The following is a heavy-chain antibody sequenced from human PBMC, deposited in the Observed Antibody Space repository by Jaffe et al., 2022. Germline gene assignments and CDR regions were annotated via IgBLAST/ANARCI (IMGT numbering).Heavy chain of an antibody. J-gene: IGHJ5*02. V-gene: IGHV2-5*01. D-gene: IGHD3-9*01. Sequence: QITLKESGPTLVKPTQTLTLTCTFSGFSLSTSGVGVGWIRQPPGKALEWLALIYWNDDKRYSPSLKSRLTITKDTSKNQVVLTMTNMDPVDTATYYCAHSFRVLRYFDWPIKFYNWFDPWGQGTLVTVSS. CDR3: AHSFRVLRYFDWPIKFYNWFDP. CDR2: IYWNDDK. CDR1: GFSLSTSGVG.